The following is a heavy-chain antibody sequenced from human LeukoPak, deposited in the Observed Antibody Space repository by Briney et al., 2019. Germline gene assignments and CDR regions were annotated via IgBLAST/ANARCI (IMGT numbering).Heavy chain of an antibody. CDR2: IYYSGST. Sequence: SETLSLTCTVSGDSISSSSSYWGWIRQPPGKGLEWIATIYYSGSTYYNPSLKSRVTISVDTSKNQFSLKLSSVTAADTAVYYCARHDYYDRDYWGQGTLVTVSS. CDR1: GDSISSSSSY. J-gene: IGHJ4*02. V-gene: IGHV4-39*01. D-gene: IGHD3-22*01. CDR3: ARHDYYDRDY.